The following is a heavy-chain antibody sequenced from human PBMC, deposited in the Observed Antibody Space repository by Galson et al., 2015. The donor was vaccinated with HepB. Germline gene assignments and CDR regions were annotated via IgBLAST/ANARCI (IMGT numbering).Heavy chain of an antibody. CDR3: ARGTLERETKKYCSSTSCYRIHNWFDP. CDR1: GGSISSTSYW. V-gene: IGHV4-39*07. CDR2: MYYSGST. Sequence: SETLSLTCTVTGGSISSTSYWWGWVRQSPGKGPEWIGSMYYSGSTYYQPSLQSRVTMSLDTSKNQLSLKLSSVTAADTAVYYCARGTLERETKKYCSSTSCYRIHNWFDPWGQGTLVTVSS. D-gene: IGHD2-2*01. J-gene: IGHJ5*02.